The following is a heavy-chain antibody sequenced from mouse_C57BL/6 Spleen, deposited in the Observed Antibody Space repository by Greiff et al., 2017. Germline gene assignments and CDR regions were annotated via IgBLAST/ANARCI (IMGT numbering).Heavy chain of an antibody. CDR1: DYTFTCYW. V-gene: IGHV1-72*01. CDR2: IDPNSGGT. CDR3: ARVVATDYAMDY. D-gene: IGHD1-1*01. J-gene: IGHJ4*01. Sequence: QVQLQQPGAELVKPGASVKLSCKASDYTFTCYWMHWVKQRPGRGLEWIGRIDPNSGGTKYNEKFKSKATLTVDKPSRTAYMQLSSLTSEDSAVSYCARVVATDYAMDYWGQGTSVTVSS.